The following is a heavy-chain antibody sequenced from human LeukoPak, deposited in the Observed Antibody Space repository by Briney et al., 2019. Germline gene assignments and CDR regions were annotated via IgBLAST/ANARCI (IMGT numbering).Heavy chain of an antibody. D-gene: IGHD3-22*01. J-gene: IGHJ5*02. V-gene: IGHV4-59*11. Sequence: SETPSLTCTVSGASIYSHYWSWIRQPPGKGLEWIGYIYYSGSTNYNPSLKSRVTISVDTSKNQFSLKLSSVTAADTAVYYCAREYYYESSGYLLGGWFDPWGQGTLVTVSS. CDR2: IYYSGST. CDR3: AREYYYESSGYLLGGWFDP. CDR1: GASIYSHY.